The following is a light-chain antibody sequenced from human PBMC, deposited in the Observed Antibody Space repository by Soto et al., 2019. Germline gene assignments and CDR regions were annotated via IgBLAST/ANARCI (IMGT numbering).Light chain of an antibody. Sequence: EIVLTQSPGTLSLSPGERATLSCRASQTVNSDYLAWYHQRPGQAPRLLIYDASNRATGIPARFSGSGSGTEFTLTISSLQSEDFAVYYCQQYNNWPRTFGQGTKVDI. V-gene: IGKV3D-15*01. CDR2: DAS. CDR1: QTVNSD. J-gene: IGKJ1*01. CDR3: QQYNNWPRT.